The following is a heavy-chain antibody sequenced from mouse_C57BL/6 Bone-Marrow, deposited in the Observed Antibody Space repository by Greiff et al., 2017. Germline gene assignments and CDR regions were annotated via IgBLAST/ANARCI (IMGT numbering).Heavy chain of an antibody. CDR1: GFTFSDYG. J-gene: IGHJ4*01. CDR2: ISSGSSTI. Sequence: EVQLVESGVGLVKPGGSLKLSCAASGFTFSDYGMHWVRQAPEKGLEWVAYISSGSSTIYYADTVKGRFTISRDNAKNTLFLQMTSLRSEDTAMYYCARPGSSGYVEDYYAMDYWGQGTSVTVSS. CDR3: ARPGSSGYVEDYYAMDY. D-gene: IGHD3-2*02. V-gene: IGHV5-17*01.